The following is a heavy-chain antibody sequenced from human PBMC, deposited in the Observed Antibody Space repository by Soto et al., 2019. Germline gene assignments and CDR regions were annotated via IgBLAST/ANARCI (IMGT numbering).Heavy chain of an antibody. Sequence: PGGSLRLSCAASGFTFSNSWMHWVRQAPGKGLMWVSRIHPSGGDIVYADSVKGRFTISRDNAKNTLYLQMNSLRAEDTALYYCSSTWGSPGYWGQGTLVTVSS. V-gene: IGHV3-74*01. CDR1: GFTFSNSW. CDR3: SSTWGSPGY. D-gene: IGHD3-16*01. J-gene: IGHJ4*02. CDR2: IHPSGGDI.